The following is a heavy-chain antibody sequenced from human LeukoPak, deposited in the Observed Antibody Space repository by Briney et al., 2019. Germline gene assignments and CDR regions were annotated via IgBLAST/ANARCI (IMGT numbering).Heavy chain of an antibody. Sequence: GGSLRLSCAASGFTLSNYWMHWVRQAPGKGLVWVSRINSDGGSTIYADSVKGRFTISRDNAKTTLYLQMNSLRAEDTAVYYWATEGALGKYSSFDYWGQGTLVTVSS. CDR1: GFTLSNYW. V-gene: IGHV3-74*01. D-gene: IGHD5-18*01. CDR2: INSDGGST. CDR3: ATEGALGKYSSFDY. J-gene: IGHJ4*02.